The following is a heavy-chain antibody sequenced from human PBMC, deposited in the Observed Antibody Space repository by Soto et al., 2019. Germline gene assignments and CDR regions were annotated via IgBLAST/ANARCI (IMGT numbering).Heavy chain of an antibody. D-gene: IGHD2-2*01. J-gene: IGHJ6*02. Sequence: SQTLSLPCAISGDSVSSNSAAWNWIRQSPSRGLEWLGRTYYRSKWYNDYAVSVKSRITINPDTSKNQFSLQLNSVTPEDTAVYYCARRMGVGYCSSTSCLWGMDVWGQGTTVTVS. CDR2: TYYRSKWYN. V-gene: IGHV6-1*01. CDR1: GDSVSSNSAA. CDR3: ARRMGVGYCSSTSCLWGMDV.